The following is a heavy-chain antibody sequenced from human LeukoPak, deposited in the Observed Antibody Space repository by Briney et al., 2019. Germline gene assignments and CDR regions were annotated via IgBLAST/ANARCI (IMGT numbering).Heavy chain of an antibody. Sequence: GGSLRLSCAASRFTFSSYATSCVRQTPGKGLEWVSAISGRGGSTYYADSVKGRFTISRDNSKKPLYLQMNSLRAEDTAVYYCARDGKFQYYYDSSGYYSDYWGQGTLVTVSS. J-gene: IGHJ4*02. CDR2: ISGRGGST. CDR3: ARDGKFQYYYDSSGYYSDY. D-gene: IGHD3-22*01. CDR1: RFTFSSYA. V-gene: IGHV3-23*01.